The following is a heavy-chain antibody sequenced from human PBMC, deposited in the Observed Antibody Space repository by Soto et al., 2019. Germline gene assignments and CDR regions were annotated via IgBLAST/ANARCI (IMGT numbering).Heavy chain of an antibody. D-gene: IGHD4-17*01. CDR3: ARDRATTGGMDV. Sequence: PGGSLRLSCAASGFTFSSYSMNWVRQAPGKGLEWVSSISSSSYIYYADSVKGRFTISRDNAKNSLYLQMNSLRAEDTAVYYCARDRATTGGMDVWGQGTTVTVSS. J-gene: IGHJ6*02. CDR2: ISSSSYI. V-gene: IGHV3-21*01. CDR1: GFTFSSYS.